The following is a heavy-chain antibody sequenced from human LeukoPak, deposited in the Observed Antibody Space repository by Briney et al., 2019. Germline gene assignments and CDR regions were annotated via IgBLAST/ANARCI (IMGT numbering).Heavy chain of an antibody. D-gene: IGHD3-3*01. CDR3: ARAHTIFGVVPYY. V-gene: IGHV1-2*02. CDR1: GYTFTGYY. Sequence: GASVKVSCKTSGYTFTGYYMHWVRQAPGHGLEWMGWLNPNSGGTNYAQSFQGRVTMNRDTSISTAYMELSRLRSDDTAVYYCARAHTIFGVVPYYWGQGTLVTVSS. J-gene: IGHJ4*02. CDR2: LNPNSGGT.